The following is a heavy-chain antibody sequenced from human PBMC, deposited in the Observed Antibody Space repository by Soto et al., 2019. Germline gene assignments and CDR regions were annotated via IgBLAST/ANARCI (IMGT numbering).Heavy chain of an antibody. D-gene: IGHD3-3*01. V-gene: IGHV3-11*01. CDR1: GFTFSDYY. CDR3: ARDRYDFWSGSDHYGLDV. Sequence: QVQLVESGGGWVKPGGSLRLSCAASGFTFSDYYMTWIRQAPGKGLEWVSYISSSGGLIYYADSVKGRFTISRDNARKSLYLQMRSLRAEASAVYYCARDRYDFWSGSDHYGLDVWGQGTTVTVSS. J-gene: IGHJ6*02. CDR2: ISSSGGLI.